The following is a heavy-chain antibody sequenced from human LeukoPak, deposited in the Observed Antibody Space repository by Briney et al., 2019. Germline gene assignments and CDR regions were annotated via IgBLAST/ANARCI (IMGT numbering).Heavy chain of an antibody. CDR3: ARDLGGYSYFDY. CDR2: IYYSGST. Sequence: SETLSLTCTVSGGSTSSGGYYWSWIRQHPGKGLEWIGYIYYSGSTYYSPSLKSRVTISVDTSKNQFSLKLSSVTAADTAVYYCARDLGGYSYFDYWGQGTLVTVSS. CDR1: GGSTSSGGYY. J-gene: IGHJ4*02. D-gene: IGHD5-18*01. V-gene: IGHV4-31*03.